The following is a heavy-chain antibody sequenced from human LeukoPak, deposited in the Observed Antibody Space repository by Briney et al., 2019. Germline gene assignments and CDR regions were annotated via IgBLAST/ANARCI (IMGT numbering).Heavy chain of an antibody. J-gene: IGHJ4*02. V-gene: IGHV3-48*03. CDR2: ISSSGSTI. D-gene: IGHD3-22*01. CDR3: TRDGTTYYYDSSGYSALDY. Sequence: PGGXXXXSCAASGFTFSSYEMNWVRQAPGKGLEWVSYISSSGSTIYYADSVKGRFTISRDNAKNSLYLQMNSLRAEDTAVYYCTRDGTTYYYDSSGYSALDYWGQGALVTVSS. CDR1: GFTFSSYE.